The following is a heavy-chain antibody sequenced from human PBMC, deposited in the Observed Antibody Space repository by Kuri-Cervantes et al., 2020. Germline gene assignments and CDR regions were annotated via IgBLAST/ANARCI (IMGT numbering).Heavy chain of an antibody. CDR1: GYTFTSYN. J-gene: IGHJ3*02. CDR2: MNPNSGNT. V-gene: IGHV1-8*01. CDR3: TKGAHYYDSSDDAFDI. Sequence: ASVKVSCKASGYTFTSYNINWVRQATGQGLEWMGWMNPNSGNTGYAQKFQGRVTMTRNTSISTAYMELSSLRSEDTAVYYCTKGAHYYDSSDDAFDIWGQGTMVTVSS. D-gene: IGHD3-22*01.